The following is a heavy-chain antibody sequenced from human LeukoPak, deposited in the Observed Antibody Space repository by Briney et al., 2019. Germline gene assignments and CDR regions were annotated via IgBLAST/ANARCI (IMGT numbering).Heavy chain of an antibody. J-gene: IGHJ4*02. CDR2: IYPGDSDT. Sequence: GESLKISCKGSGYTFSSHWIGWVRQMPGKGLEWMGIIYPGDSDTRYSPSFQGQVTISVDKSIRTAYLQWSSRKASDTAMYYCASALYSSGFDYWGQGTLVTVSS. CDR1: GYTFSSHW. CDR3: ASALYSSGFDY. D-gene: IGHD6-19*01. V-gene: IGHV5-51*01.